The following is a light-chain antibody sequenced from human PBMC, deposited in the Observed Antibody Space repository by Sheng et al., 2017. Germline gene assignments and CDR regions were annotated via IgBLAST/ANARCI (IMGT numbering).Light chain of an antibody. V-gene: IGKV3-15*01. CDR3: QQYNNWPYT. CDR2: GAS. CDR1: QSVSSN. J-gene: IGKJ2*01. Sequence: ETVMTQSPATLSMSPGERATLSCRASQSVSSNLAWYQQKPGQAPRLLIHGASTRATGIPARFSGSGSGTEFTLTISSLQSEDFAVYYCQQYNNWPYTFGQGTKLEIK.